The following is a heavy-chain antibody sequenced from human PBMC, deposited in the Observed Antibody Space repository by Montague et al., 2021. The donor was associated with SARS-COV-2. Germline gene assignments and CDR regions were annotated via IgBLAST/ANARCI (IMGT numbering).Heavy chain of an antibody. D-gene: IGHD3-22*01. CDR3: ARDGSGYASNYFYVMDV. CDR2: ISYDGSKK. J-gene: IGHJ6*02. V-gene: IGHV3-30*04. Sequence: SLRLSCAASRFTFNTYTMHWVRQAPGKGPQWVAVISYDGSKKYYIDSVKGRFTISRDNSRNTLSLQMNSLRSEDSAVYYCARDGSGYASNYFYVMDVWGQGTMVTVS. CDR1: RFTFNTYT.